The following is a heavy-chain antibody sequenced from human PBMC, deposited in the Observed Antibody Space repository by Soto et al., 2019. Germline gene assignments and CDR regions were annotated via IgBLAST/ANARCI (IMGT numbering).Heavy chain of an antibody. J-gene: IGHJ4*02. Sequence: EVQLVESGGGLVQPGGSLKLPVPASGFTFNNFNWVWFPQAPGGGLGGVANINQDGSAKYYVDSVKARFTISRDNAKSSLYLQINSLRAEDTATYYCGRGFGGTHWGQGSLVTVSS. D-gene: IGHD2-15*01. CDR1: GFTFNNFN. V-gene: IGHV3-7*05. CDR3: GRGFGGTH. CDR2: INQDGSAK.